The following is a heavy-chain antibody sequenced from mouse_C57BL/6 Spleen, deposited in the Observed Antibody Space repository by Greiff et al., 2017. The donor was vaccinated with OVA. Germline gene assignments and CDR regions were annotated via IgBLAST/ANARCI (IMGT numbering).Heavy chain of an antibody. D-gene: IGHD1-1*01. CDR1: GFNLKAYY. V-gene: IGHV14-1*01. J-gene: IGHJ2*01. Sequence: EVQLQQSGAELVRPGASVKLSCTASGFNLKAYYLHWVKQRPEQGLEWIGRIDPEDGGTEYAPQFQGKATMTADTSSNTAYLQHSSLTSEDTAVYYGTRVITTVAHFDYWGQGTTLTVSS. CDR3: TRVITTVAHFDY. CDR2: IDPEDGGT.